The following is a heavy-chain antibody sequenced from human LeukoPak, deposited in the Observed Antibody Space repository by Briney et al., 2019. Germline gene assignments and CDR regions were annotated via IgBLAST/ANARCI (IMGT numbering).Heavy chain of an antibody. CDR3: AKDFSVYNYDSRVLDY. Sequence: PGGSLRLSCAASGFTFSSYVIHWVCQAPGKGLEWVAFIRYDGSNKYYADSVKGRFTICSDNSKNTVYLQMNRLRAEDTAVYYCAKDFSVYNYDSRVLDYWGQGTLVTVSS. J-gene: IGHJ4*02. D-gene: IGHD3-22*01. CDR1: GFTFSSYV. CDR2: IRYDGSNK. V-gene: IGHV3-30*02.